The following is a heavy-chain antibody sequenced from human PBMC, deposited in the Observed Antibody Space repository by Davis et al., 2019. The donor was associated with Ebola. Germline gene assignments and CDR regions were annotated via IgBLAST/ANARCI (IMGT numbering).Heavy chain of an antibody. CDR2: ITSNGYI. Sequence: PGGSLRLSCAASAFTFSTYTMNWVRQAPGKGLEWVSSITSNGYIYYADSVKGRFTISRDNAKNSLYLQMNSLRAEDTALYYCAKVSDCSSTSCHFDYWGQGTLVTVSS. V-gene: IGHV3-21*04. CDR3: AKVSDCSSTSCHFDY. D-gene: IGHD2-2*01. J-gene: IGHJ4*02. CDR1: AFTFSTYT.